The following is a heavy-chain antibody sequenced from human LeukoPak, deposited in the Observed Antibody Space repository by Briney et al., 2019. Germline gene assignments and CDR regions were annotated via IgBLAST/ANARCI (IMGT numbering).Heavy chain of an antibody. CDR1: GFTFSSYE. Sequence: PGGSLRLSCAASGFTFSSYEMNWVRQAPGKGLEWVSSISSSGNTIYYADSVKGRFTVSRDSAKNPVYLQMNSLRADDTAVYYCGSGVIFYDSSGRNYWGQGTLVTVSS. CDR3: GSGVIFYDSSGRNY. CDR2: ISSSGNTI. J-gene: IGHJ4*02. D-gene: IGHD3-22*01. V-gene: IGHV3-48*03.